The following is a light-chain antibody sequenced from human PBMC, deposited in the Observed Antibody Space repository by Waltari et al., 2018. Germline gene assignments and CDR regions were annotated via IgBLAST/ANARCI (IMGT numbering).Light chain of an antibody. V-gene: IGLV2-18*02. J-gene: IGLJ2*01. CDR2: ELS. Sequence: QSALTQPPSVSGSPGQSVTISCTGTSSDVGSYHRVSWYQQPPGTAPKRMIYELSNRPSGVPDRFSGSKSGTTASLTISGLQAEDEADYYCSSYTSSSMVVFGGGTKLTVL. CDR3: SSYTSSSMVV. CDR1: SSDVGSYHR.